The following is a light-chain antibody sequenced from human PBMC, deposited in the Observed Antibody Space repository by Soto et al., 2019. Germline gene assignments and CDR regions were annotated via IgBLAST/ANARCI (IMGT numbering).Light chain of an antibody. CDR3: SSYTSSSTSGV. Sequence: QSALTQPASVSGSPGQSITISCTGTSSDVGGYNYVSWYQQHPGKAPKLMIYDVSNRTSGVSNRFSGSKSGNTASLTISGLQAEDEADYYCSSYTSSSTSGVFGGGTKVTVL. CDR1: SSDVGGYNY. V-gene: IGLV2-14*01. CDR2: DVS. J-gene: IGLJ2*01.